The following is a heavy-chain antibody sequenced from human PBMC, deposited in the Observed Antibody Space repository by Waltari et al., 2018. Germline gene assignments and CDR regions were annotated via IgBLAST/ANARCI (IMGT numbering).Heavy chain of an antibody. D-gene: IGHD2-21*01. V-gene: IGHV5-51*01. J-gene: IGHJ4*02. CDR1: GYSFNSYW. CDR3: ARLEVMATGKYYFDY. CDR2: IYPGDSDS. Sequence: EVQLVQSGAEVKKPGESLKISCKGSGYSFNSYWIGWVRTMPGKGQEWMAIIYPGDSDSRYSPPFQGQVTISVDKSINTAYLQWNNLKTSDSAIYYCARLEVMATGKYYFDYWGQGTLVTVSS.